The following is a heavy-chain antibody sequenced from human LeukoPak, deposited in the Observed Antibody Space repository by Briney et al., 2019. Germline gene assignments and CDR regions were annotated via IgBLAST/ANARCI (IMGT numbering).Heavy chain of an antibody. CDR3: AKEHRIMITFGGVIAPDY. J-gene: IGHJ4*02. CDR1: GYTFTSYG. CDR2: ISAYNGNT. V-gene: IGHV1-18*01. Sequence: ASVKVSCKASGYTFTSYGISWVRQAPGQGLEWMGWISAYNGNTNYAQKLQGRVTMTTDTSTSTAYMELRSLRSDDTAVYYCAKEHRIMITFGGVIAPDYWGQGTLVTVSS. D-gene: IGHD3-16*02.